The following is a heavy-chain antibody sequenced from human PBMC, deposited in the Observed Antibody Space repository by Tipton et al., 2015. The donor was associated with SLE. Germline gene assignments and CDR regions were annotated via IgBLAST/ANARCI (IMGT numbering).Heavy chain of an antibody. V-gene: IGHV1-3*01. CDR1: GYTFTSYA. D-gene: IGHD1-1*01. Sequence: QSGAEVKKPGASVKVSCKASGYTFTSYAMHWVRQAPGQRLEWMGWVNAGNGNTKYSQKFQGRVTITADESTSTAYMELSSLRSEDTAVYYCARVENWFDPWGQGTLVTVSS. CDR2: VNAGNGNT. CDR3: ARVENWFDP. J-gene: IGHJ5*02.